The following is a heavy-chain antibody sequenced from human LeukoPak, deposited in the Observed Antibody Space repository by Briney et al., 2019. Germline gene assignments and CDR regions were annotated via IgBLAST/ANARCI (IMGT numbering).Heavy chain of an antibody. CDR1: GGSISSYY. J-gene: IGHJ4*02. D-gene: IGHD6-13*01. V-gene: IGHV4-34*01. Sequence: SETLSLTCTVSGGSISSYYWSWIRQPPGKGLEWIGEINHSGSTNYNPSLKSRVTISVDTSKNQFSLNLSSVTAADTAVYYCATGYSSSWYYFDYWGQGTLVTVSS. CDR3: ATGYSSSWYYFDY. CDR2: INHSGST.